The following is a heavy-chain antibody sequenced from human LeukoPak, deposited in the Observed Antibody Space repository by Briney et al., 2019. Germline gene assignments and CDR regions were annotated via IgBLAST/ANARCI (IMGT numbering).Heavy chain of an antibody. V-gene: IGHV3-48*04. Sequence: GGSLRLSCAASGFTFSSYSMNWVRQAPGKGLEWGSYISGSSSTIYYADSVKGRFTISRDNVKQSLGLQMNSLRVEDTAVYYCARGPGDFDASDIWGQGTMVTVSS. CDR1: GFTFSSYS. J-gene: IGHJ3*02. D-gene: IGHD1-14*01. CDR3: ARGPGDFDASDI. CDR2: ISGSSSTI.